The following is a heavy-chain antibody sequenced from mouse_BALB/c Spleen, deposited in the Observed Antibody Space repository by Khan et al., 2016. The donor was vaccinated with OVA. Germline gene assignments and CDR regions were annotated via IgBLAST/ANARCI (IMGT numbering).Heavy chain of an antibody. CDR3: ARGNYYGYYFDY. CDR1: GYSITSNYA. Sequence: VQLKESGPGLVKPSQSLSLTCTVTGYSITSNYAWNWIRQFPGNKLEWMGYISYSDSTSYNPSLKSRISITRDTSQNQFFLQLNSVTTEDTATYYCARGNYYGYYFDYWGQGTTRTVSS. CDR2: ISYSDST. V-gene: IGHV3-2*02. J-gene: IGHJ2*01. D-gene: IGHD1-1*01.